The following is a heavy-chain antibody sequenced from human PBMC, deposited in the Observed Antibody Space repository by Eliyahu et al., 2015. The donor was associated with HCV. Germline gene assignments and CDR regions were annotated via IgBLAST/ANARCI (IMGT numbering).Heavy chain of an antibody. V-gene: IGHV3-23*01. CDR3: AKPYYYHSNRAWYYGMDV. D-gene: IGHD3-22*01. J-gene: IGHJ6*02. CDR2: ISGSGGNT. CDR1: GFTFNTYF. Sequence: EVQLLESGGGLVQPGGSLRLSCAASGFTFNTYFXNWVRQAPGKGLEWVSAISGSGGNTFYGDSVKGRFTISRDNSKNTLYLEMSSLRAEDTAVYYCAKPYYYHSNRAWYYGMDVWGQGTTVTVSS.